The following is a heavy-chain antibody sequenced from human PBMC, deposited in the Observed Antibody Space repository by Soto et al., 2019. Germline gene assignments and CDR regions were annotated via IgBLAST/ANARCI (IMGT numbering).Heavy chain of an antibody. J-gene: IGHJ4*02. CDR2: ISWDGEK. D-gene: IGHD3-9*01. CDR3: AHKGPEDWPLDY. V-gene: IGHV2-5*02. Sequence: SGPTLVNPTQTLTLTCTFSGFSLNTRGVGVGWIRQPPGKALEWLALISWDGEKRYRPSLKTRLTVTKDTSENQVVLTMTNMDPVDTATYYCAHKGPEDWPLDYWGQGTLVTVSS. CDR1: GFSLNTRGVG.